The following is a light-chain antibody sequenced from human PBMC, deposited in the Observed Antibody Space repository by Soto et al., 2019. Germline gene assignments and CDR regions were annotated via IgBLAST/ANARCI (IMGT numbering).Light chain of an antibody. CDR1: SSDIGGYKH. V-gene: IGLV2-14*01. CDR2: EVS. J-gene: IGLJ3*02. CDR3: TSYSRYSVLV. Sequence: QSVLTQPASVSGSPGQSITISCTGTSSDIGGYKHASWYQQHPGKAPKLIIFEVSNRPSGVSDRFSGSNSGNTASLTISGLQAEDEADYYCTSYSRYSVLVFGGGTKVTVL.